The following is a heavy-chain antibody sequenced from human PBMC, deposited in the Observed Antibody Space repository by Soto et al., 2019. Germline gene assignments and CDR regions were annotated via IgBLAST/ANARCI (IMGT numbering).Heavy chain of an antibody. CDR2: IDPSGGST. CDR1: GFTFTTYY. D-gene: IGHD2-2*01. J-gene: IGHJ4*02. CDR3: AREATVLIPAAQPSRFDS. Sequence: QVRLVQSGAEVKKPGASVSISCKTSGFTFTTYYIHWVRQAPGQGLEWMGMIDPSGGSTTYAQKFQGRITMTSDMSTSTVYMELSVLRSADTAVYYCAREATVLIPAAQPSRFDSWGQGTLVTVSS. V-gene: IGHV1-46*01.